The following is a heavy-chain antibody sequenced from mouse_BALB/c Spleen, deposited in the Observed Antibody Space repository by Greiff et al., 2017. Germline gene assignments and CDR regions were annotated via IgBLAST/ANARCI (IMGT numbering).Heavy chain of an antibody. CDR3: TGGDSLLRLRAMDY. Sequence: VQLQQPGAELVKPGASVKMSCKASGYTFTSYWMHWVKQRPGQGLEWIGVIDPSDSYTSYNQKFKGKATLTVDTSSSTAYMQLSSLTSEDSAVYYCTGGDSLLRLRAMDYWGQGTSVTVSS. J-gene: IGHJ4*01. CDR1: GYTFTSYW. CDR2: IDPSDSYT. V-gene: IGHV1S127*01. D-gene: IGHD1-2*01.